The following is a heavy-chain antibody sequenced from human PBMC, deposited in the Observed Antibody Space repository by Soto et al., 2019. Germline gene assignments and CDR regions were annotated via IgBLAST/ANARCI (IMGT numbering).Heavy chain of an antibody. J-gene: IGHJ6*02. D-gene: IGHD1-1*01. Sequence: QVQLEQSGAEVKKPGSSVKVSCKASGGTFRNSAFSWVRQAPGQGLEWMGGIMPIFRTPDYAQKFQGRVTITADESTSKTYMELSGLRSDDTAVYYCARDNDRPQLGGNYYYILDVWGHGTAVTVSS. CDR2: IMPIFRTP. CDR1: GGTFRNSA. CDR3: ARDNDRPQLGGNYYYILDV. V-gene: IGHV1-69*12.